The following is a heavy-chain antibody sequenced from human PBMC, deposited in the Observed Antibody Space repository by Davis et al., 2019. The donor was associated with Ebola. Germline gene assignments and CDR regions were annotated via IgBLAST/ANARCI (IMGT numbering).Heavy chain of an antibody. J-gene: IGHJ6*02. CDR2: ISGYSGDT. CDR1: GYTFTSYG. D-gene: IGHD1-26*01. Sequence: AASVKVSCKASGYTFTSYGISWVRQAPGQGLEWLGWISGYSGDTKYEQKVQDRVTLTTDTSTSTAYMELRSLRSDDTAVYYCARDRYGTYYYYYYGMDVWGQGTTVTVSS. CDR3: ARDRYGTYYYYYYGMDV. V-gene: IGHV1-18*01.